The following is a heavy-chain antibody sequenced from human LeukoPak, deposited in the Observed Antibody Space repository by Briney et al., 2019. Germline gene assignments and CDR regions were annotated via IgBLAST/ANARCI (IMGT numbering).Heavy chain of an antibody. CDR3: ARVDSMVNFDY. D-gene: IGHD3-10*01. J-gene: IGHJ4*02. Sequence: ASVKVSCKASGYTFTSYYMHWVRQAPGQGLEWMGIINPSGGSTSYAQKFQGRVTMTRDTSTSTIYMELSSLRSEDTAVYYCARVDSMVNFDYWGQGTLVTVSS. CDR2: INPSGGST. CDR1: GYTFTSYY. V-gene: IGHV1-46*01.